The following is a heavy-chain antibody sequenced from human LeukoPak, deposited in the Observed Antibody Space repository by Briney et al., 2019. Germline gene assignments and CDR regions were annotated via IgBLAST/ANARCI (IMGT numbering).Heavy chain of an antibody. D-gene: IGHD5-12*01. Sequence: GGSLRLSCAASGFTFSSSAMSWVRQAPGKGLEWVAAISDTGRLSYCADSVNGRFTISRDNSKNTLSLQMNSLRAADTAVYYCAKVPYGGYDYFDYWGQGTLVTVSS. CDR2: ISDTGRLS. J-gene: IGHJ4*02. CDR3: AKVPYGGYDYFDY. CDR1: GFTFSSSA. V-gene: IGHV3-23*01.